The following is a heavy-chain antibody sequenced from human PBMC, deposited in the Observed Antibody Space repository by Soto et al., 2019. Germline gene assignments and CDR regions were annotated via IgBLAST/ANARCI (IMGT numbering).Heavy chain of an antibody. CDR3: AREAPSPLGV. CDR2: ISSSGSTI. J-gene: IGHJ6*02. Sequence: EVQLVESGGGLVQPGGSLRLSCAASGFTFSSYEMNWVRHAPGKGLEWVSYISSSGSTIYYADSVKGRFTISRDNAKNSLYLQMNSLRAEDTAVYYCAREAPSPLGVWGQGTTVTVSS. V-gene: IGHV3-48*03. CDR1: GFTFSSYE.